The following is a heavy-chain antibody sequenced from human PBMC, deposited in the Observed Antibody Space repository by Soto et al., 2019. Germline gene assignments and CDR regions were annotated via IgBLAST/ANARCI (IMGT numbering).Heavy chain of an antibody. CDR1: GGTFNNYA. D-gene: IGHD5-12*01. CDR3: AREVTVASYCFDF. V-gene: IGHV1-69*13. Sequence: SVKVSCKASGGTFNNYALSWVRQAPGQGLEWMGGIIPIFNSANYAQKFQGRVTITADDSTSTAYMELRSLGPEDTAVYYCAREVTVASYCFDFWGQGTLVTGLL. J-gene: IGHJ4*02. CDR2: IIPIFNSA.